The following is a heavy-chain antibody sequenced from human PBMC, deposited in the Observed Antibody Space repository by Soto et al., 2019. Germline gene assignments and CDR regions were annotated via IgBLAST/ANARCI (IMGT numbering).Heavy chain of an antibody. CDR3: AAGGHGVFYI. Sequence: QVQLVQSWAEVKKPGSSVKVSCKASGDTFSSYTISWVRQAPGQGLEWMGRIIPLLDIANYAQKFQGRVTMTAGKSTSTAYMELSSLRSEDTSVYYCAAGGHGVFYIWGHGTMVTGSS. D-gene: IGHD1-26*01. J-gene: IGHJ3*02. CDR1: GDTFSSYT. V-gene: IGHV1-69*02. CDR2: IIPLLDIA.